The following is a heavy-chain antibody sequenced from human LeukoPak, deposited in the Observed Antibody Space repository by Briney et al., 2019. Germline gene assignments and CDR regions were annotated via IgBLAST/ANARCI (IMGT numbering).Heavy chain of an antibody. CDR1: GGSISSSSYY. D-gene: IGHD6-19*01. CDR3: ARDTSIAVAGTGGTIDY. CDR2: IYYSGST. V-gene: IGHV4-39*07. J-gene: IGHJ4*02. Sequence: KPSETLSLTCTVSGGSISSSSYYWGWIRQPPGKGLEWIGSIYYSGSTYYNPSLKSRVTISVDTSKNQFSLKLSSVTAADTAVYYCARDTSIAVAGTGGTIDYWGQGTLVTVSS.